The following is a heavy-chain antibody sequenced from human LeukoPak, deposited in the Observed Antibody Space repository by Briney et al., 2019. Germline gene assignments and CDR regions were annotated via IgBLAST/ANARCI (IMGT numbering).Heavy chain of an antibody. J-gene: IGHJ4*02. Sequence: GGSLRLSCAASGFTFSSYSMNWVRQAPGKGLEWVSYISSSSSTIYYADSVKGRFTISGDNAKNSLYLQMNSLRDEDTAVYYCARDYYDSSGYSDYWGQGTLITVSS. D-gene: IGHD3-22*01. CDR1: GFTFSSYS. CDR2: ISSSSSTI. CDR3: ARDYYDSSGYSDY. V-gene: IGHV3-48*02.